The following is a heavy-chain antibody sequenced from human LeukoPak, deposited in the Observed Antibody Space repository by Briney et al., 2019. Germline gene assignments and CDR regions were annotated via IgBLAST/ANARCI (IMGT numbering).Heavy chain of an antibody. CDR3: AREWGAAGTFDY. CDR1: GYTLTELS. D-gene: IGHD6-13*01. CDR2: FDPEDGET. Sequence: ASVKVSCTVSGYTLTELSMHWVRQAPGKGLEWMGGFDPEDGETIYAQKFQGRVTITADESTSTAYMELSSLRSEDTAVYYCAREWGAAGTFDYWGQGTLVTVSS. V-gene: IGHV1-24*01. J-gene: IGHJ4*02.